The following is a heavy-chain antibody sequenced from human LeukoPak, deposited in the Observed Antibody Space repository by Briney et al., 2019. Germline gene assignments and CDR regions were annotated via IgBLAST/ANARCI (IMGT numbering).Heavy chain of an antibody. J-gene: IGHJ4*02. Sequence: SETLSLTCTVSDDSITIYYWSWIRQPPGKGLEWIGYIHAIGVTNYNPSLKSRVTISLDTSKNHCSLTRTSVTAADTAIYYCARGRSPGDYWGQGTLVTVSS. CDR3: ARGRSPGDY. CDR2: IHAIGVT. V-gene: IGHV4-4*08. D-gene: IGHD2-15*01. CDR1: DDSITIYY.